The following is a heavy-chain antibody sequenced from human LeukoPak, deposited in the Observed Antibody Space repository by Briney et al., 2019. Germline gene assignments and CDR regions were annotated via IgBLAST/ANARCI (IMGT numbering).Heavy chain of an antibody. CDR3: ARAPQWLPAAEKGYFDY. CDR2: IYPGDSET. V-gene: IGHV5-51*01. D-gene: IGHD5-12*01. Sequence: GESLKISCKASGYSFTTYWIGWVRQMPGKGLEWMAIIYPGDSETRYSPSFQGQVTISADKSITTAYLQWSSLKASDTAMYYCARAPQWLPAAEKGYFDYWGQGTLVTVSS. CDR1: GYSFTTYW. J-gene: IGHJ4*02.